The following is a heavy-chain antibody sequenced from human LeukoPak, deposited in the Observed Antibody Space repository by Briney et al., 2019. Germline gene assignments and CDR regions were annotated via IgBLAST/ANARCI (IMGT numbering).Heavy chain of an antibody. CDR2: IKSKTDGGTT. Sequence: GGSLRLSCAASGFTFSNAWMSWVRQAPGKGLEWVGRIKSKTDGGTTDYAAPVKGRFTISRDDSKNTLYLQMNSLKAEDTAVCYCTTEGDYGDYYDYWGQGTLVTVSS. D-gene: IGHD4-17*01. CDR1: GFTFSNAW. J-gene: IGHJ4*02. CDR3: TTEGDYGDYYDY. V-gene: IGHV3-15*01.